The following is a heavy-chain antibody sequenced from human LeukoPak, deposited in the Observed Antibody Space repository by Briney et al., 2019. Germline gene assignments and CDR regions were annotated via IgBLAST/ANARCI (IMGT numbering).Heavy chain of an antibody. CDR1: DASISSYY. J-gene: IGHJ2*01. CDR3: ARQSSYWYFDL. CDR2: IYYSGST. V-gene: IGHV4-59*08. Sequence: SETLSLTCTVSDASISSYYWSWIRQPPGKGLEWIGYIYYSGSTNYNPPLKSRVTISIDTSKKQFSLKLSSVNAADTAVYYCARQSSYWYFDLWGRGTLVTVSS.